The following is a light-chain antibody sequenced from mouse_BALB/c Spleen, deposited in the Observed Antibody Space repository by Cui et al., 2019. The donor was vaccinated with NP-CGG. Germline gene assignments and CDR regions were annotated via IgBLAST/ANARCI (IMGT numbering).Light chain of an antibody. J-gene: IGLJ1*01. CDR3: ALWYSNHWV. CDR2: GTN. CDR1: TGAVTTSNY. Sequence: QAVVSQESALTTSPGETVTLTCRSSTGAVTTSNYANWVQEKPDHFFTGLIGGTNNRAPGVPARFSGSLIGDKAALTITRAQTEDEAIYFCALWYSNHWVFGGGSKLTVL. V-gene: IGLV1*01.